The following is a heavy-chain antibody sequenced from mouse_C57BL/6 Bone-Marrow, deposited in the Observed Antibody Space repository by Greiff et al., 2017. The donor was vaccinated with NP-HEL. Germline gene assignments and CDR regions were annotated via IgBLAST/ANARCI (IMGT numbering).Heavy chain of an antibody. CDR1: GFTFSSYG. CDR3: ARHAHYYAMDY. V-gene: IGHV5-6*01. J-gene: IGHJ4*01. Sequence: EVKLMESGGDLVKPGGSLKLSCAASGFTFSSYGMSWVRQTPDKRLEWVATISSGGSYTYYPDSVKGRFTISRDNAKNTLYLQMSSLKSEDTAMYYCARHAHYYAMDYWGQGTSVTVSS. CDR2: ISSGGSYT.